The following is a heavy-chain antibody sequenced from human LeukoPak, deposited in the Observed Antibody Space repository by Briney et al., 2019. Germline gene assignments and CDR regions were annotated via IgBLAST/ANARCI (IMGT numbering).Heavy chain of an antibody. D-gene: IGHD3-22*01. CDR2: ITSTSTYI. CDR1: GFTFSSYT. V-gene: IGHV3-21*01. CDR3: ASNYDSSGYYGLDY. Sequence: PGGSLRLSCAPSGFTFSSYTFNWVRQAPGKGVEWVASITSTSTYIYYADSVQGRFAVSRDNAKNSLYLQMNSLRAEDTAVYYCASNYDSSGYYGLDYWGHGTLVTVTS. J-gene: IGHJ4*01.